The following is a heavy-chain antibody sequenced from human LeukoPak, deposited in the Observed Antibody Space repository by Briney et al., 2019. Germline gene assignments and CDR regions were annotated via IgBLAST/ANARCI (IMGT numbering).Heavy chain of an antibody. CDR2: IYYSGST. CDR3: ARDPLARAYDSSGYYHFLYAFDI. Sequence: PSETLSLTCTVSGGSISSSSYYWGWIRQPPGKGLEWIGSIYYSGSTYYNPSLKSRVTISVDTSKNQFSLKLSSVTAADTAVYYCARDPLARAYDSSGYYHFLYAFDIWGQGTMVTVSS. V-gene: IGHV4-39*07. CDR1: GGSISSSSYY. D-gene: IGHD3-22*01. J-gene: IGHJ3*02.